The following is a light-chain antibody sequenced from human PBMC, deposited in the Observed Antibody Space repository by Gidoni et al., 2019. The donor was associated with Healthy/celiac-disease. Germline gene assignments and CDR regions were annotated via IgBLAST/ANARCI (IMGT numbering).Light chain of an antibody. V-gene: IGLV3-21*01. Sequence: SYVLTQPPSVSVAPGKTATITCGGNNIGVKSVHWYQQKPGPAPVMVMYYDSDRPSAIPERFSGSNSGNTATLTISRVDAGDEADVYCQVWDNTNNQGGVFGGGTKLTVL. CDR3: QVWDNTNNQGGV. J-gene: IGLJ2*01. CDR1: NIGVKS. CDR2: YDS.